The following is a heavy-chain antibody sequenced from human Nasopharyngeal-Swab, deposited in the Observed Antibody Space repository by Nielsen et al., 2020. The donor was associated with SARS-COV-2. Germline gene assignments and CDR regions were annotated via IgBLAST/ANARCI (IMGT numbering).Heavy chain of an antibody. D-gene: IGHD1-1*01. V-gene: IGHV4-61*02. CDR2: LYTSGTT. Sequence: RQAPGKGLEWIGRLYTSGTTNYNPSLKSRVTISVDTSKDQFSLKLSSVTAADTAVYYCARAILNLGRRDYMDVWGKGTTVTVSS. J-gene: IGHJ6*03. CDR3: ARAILNLGRRDYMDV.